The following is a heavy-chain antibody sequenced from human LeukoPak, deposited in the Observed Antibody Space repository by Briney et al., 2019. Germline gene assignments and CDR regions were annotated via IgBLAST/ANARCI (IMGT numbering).Heavy chain of an antibody. CDR2: IKQDGSEK. D-gene: IGHD3-22*01. V-gene: IGHV3-7*01. Sequence: PGGSLRLSCAASGFTFSSYGMHWVRQAPGKGLEWVANIKQDGSEKYYVDSVKGRFTISRDNAKNSLYLQMNSLRAEDTAVYYCARDMYYYDSSGYYGLGYWGQGTLVTVSS. CDR3: ARDMYYYDSSGYYGLGY. J-gene: IGHJ4*02. CDR1: GFTFSSYG.